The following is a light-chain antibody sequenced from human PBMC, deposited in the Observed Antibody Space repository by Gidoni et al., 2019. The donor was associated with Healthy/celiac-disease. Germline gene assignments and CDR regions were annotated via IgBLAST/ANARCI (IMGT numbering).Light chain of an antibody. Sequence: EFVLPQSPAPSSLPPGERATLSSRASQSVSNLLAWYQQKPGQAPRLLIYDASNRATGIPARFSGSGSGTDFTLTISSLEPEDFAVYYCQQRRNWPPFTFGQGTRLEIK. CDR1: QSVSNL. CDR2: DAS. J-gene: IGKJ5*01. V-gene: IGKV3-11*01. CDR3: QQRRNWPPFT.